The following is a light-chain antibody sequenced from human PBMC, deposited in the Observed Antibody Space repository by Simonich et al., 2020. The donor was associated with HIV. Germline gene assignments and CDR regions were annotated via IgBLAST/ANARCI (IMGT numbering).Light chain of an antibody. Sequence: DIVMTQSHDSLAVSLGERATINYKSRQSFLYSPNNKNYLAWYQQKPGQPPKLLIYWASTRESGVPDRFSGSGSGTDFTLTISSLQAEDVAVYYCQQYYSTPLTFGGGTKVEIK. CDR2: WAS. CDR1: QSFLYSPNNKNY. V-gene: IGKV4-1*01. CDR3: QQYYSTPLT. J-gene: IGKJ4*01.